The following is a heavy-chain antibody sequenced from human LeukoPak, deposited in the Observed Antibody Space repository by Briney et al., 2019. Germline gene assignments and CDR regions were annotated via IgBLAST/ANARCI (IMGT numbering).Heavy chain of an antibody. CDR2: ISGSGGST. CDR3: AKSYYDFWSGYLPFDY. D-gene: IGHD3-3*01. V-gene: IGHV3-23*01. J-gene: IGHJ4*02. CDR1: GFTFSSYA. Sequence: GGSLRLSCAASGFTFSSYAMRWVRQAPGKGLGWVSAISGSGGSTYYADSVKGRFTISRDNSKNTLYLQMNSLRAEDTAVYYCAKSYYDFWSGYLPFDYWGQGTLVTVSS.